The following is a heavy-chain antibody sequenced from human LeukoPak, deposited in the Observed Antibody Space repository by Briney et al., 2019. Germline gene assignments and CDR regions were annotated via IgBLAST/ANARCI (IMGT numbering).Heavy chain of an antibody. J-gene: IGHJ4*02. Sequence: GGSLRLSCAASGFTVSSNEMSWVRQAPGKGLEWISYISSSGRGIYTADSVAGRFTISRDNAKNSLYLQMNNLRVEDTATYYCVRGGGGYHAGNGYDADWGLGTLVAVSS. CDR2: ISSSGRGI. CDR3: VRGGGGYHAGNGYDAD. V-gene: IGHV3-48*03. D-gene: IGHD3-22*01. CDR1: GFTVSSNE.